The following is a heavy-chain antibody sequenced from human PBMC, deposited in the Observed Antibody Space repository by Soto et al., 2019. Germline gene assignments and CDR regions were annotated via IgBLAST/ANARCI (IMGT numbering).Heavy chain of an antibody. V-gene: IGHV3-64*01. J-gene: IGHJ4*02. CDR1: GFTFSSYA. CDR3: ARITAMVWLVY. CDR2: ISSNGGST. D-gene: IGHD5-18*01. Sequence: VQLVESGGGLVQPGGSLRHSCAASGFTFSSYAMHWVRQAPGKGLEYVSAISSNGGSTYYANSLKGRFTISSDNSKNTLYLQMGILRAEDKAGYYGARITAMVWLVYWGQGPLVTVSS.